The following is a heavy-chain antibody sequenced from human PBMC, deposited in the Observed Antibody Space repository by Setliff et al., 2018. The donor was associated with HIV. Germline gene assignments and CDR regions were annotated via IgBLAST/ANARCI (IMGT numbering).Heavy chain of an antibody. Sequence: GGSLRLSCATSGFTFSNFWMTWVRQAPGKGLEWVANIKEDGGETFYVDSVKGRFTMSRDNAKNLVYLEMNSLKVEDTAVYYCARDATRGGDFDFWGQGTLVTVSS. V-gene: IGHV3-7*01. CDR3: ARDATRGGDFDF. CDR1: GFTFSNFW. D-gene: IGHD1-26*01. CDR2: IKEDGGET. J-gene: IGHJ4*02.